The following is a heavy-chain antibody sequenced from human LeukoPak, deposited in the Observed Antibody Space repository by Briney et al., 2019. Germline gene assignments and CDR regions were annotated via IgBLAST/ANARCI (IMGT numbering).Heavy chain of an antibody. CDR2: INSYNGNT. CDR3: ARAAAMVTYVYY. V-gene: IGHV1-18*01. J-gene: IGHJ4*02. Sequence: ASVKVSCKASGYTFTTYGISWVRQAPGQGLEWMGWINSYNGNTNYAQKFQGRVTMTTDTSTSTAYMELWSLKSDDTAVYYCARAAAMVTYVYYWGQGTPVTVSS. CDR1: GYTFTTYG. D-gene: IGHD5-18*01.